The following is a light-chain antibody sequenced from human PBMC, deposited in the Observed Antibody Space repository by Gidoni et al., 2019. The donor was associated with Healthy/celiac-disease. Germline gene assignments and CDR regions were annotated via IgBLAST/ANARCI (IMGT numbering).Light chain of an antibody. CDR3: SSYTSSSTLVV. Sequence: SGSPGQSFTISCTGTSSDVGGYNYVSWYQQHPGKAPKLMIYEVSNRPSGVSNRFSGSKSGNTASLTISGLQAEDEADYYCSSYTSSSTLVVFGGGTKLTVL. J-gene: IGLJ2*01. CDR2: EVS. V-gene: IGLV2-14*01. CDR1: SSDVGGYNY.